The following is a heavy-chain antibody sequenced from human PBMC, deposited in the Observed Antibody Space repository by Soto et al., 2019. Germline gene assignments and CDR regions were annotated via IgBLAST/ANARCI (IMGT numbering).Heavy chain of an antibody. J-gene: IGHJ4*02. CDR1: GGTFSRYA. D-gene: IGHD3-22*01. Sequence: QVQLVQSGAEVKKPGSSVKVSCKASGGTFSRYAINWVRQAPGQGLEWMGGIIPMFGKANYAQKFQGRVTITADESTSTSYMELRSLISEDTAVYYCARDGTLYDSSGYYYLYWGQGTLVTVSS. CDR2: IIPMFGKA. CDR3: ARDGTLYDSSGYYYLY. V-gene: IGHV1-69*01.